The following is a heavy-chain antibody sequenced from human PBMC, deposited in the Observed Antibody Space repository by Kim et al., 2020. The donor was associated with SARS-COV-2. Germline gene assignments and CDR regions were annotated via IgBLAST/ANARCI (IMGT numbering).Heavy chain of an antibody. CDR3: ARGRGRGSGSYYVY. Sequence: SETLSLTCAVYGGSFSGYYWSWIRQPPGKGLEWIGEINHSGSTNYNPSLKSRVTISVDTSKNQFSLKLSSVTAADTAVYYCARGRGRGSGSYYVYWGQGTLVTVSS. CDR1: GGSFSGYY. D-gene: IGHD3-10*01. V-gene: IGHV4-34*01. CDR2: INHSGST. J-gene: IGHJ4*02.